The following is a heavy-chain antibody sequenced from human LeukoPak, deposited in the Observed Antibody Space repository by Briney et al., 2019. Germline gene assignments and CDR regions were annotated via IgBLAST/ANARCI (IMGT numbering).Heavy chain of an antibody. CDR3: ARLYYYVSGTYSRYFDY. CDR1: GFTLSTFA. D-gene: IGHD3-10*01. V-gene: IGHV3-33*01. J-gene: IGHJ4*02. Sequence: GGSLRLSCAASGFTLSTFAMHWVRQTPGKGLEWVAVLWSDGINTYYGDSVKGRFTISRDNSRNTLYLQMNSLRAEDTAVYYCARLYYYVSGTYSRYFDYWGQGTLVTVSS. CDR2: LWSDGINT.